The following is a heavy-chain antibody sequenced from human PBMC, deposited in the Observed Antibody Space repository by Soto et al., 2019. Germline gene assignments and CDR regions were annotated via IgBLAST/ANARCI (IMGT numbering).Heavy chain of an antibody. V-gene: IGHV3-30*03. Sequence: GGSLRLSCAASGFTFSNYGMHWVRQAPGKGLQWVALISHDGTNKYYADSVKGRFTISRDNSKNTLFLQMSSLRAEDTAVYYCATIPGSSSSTFDIWSQGTMVTVSS. CDR2: ISHDGTNK. CDR1: GFTFSNYG. D-gene: IGHD6-13*01. CDR3: ATIPGSSSSTFDI. J-gene: IGHJ3*02.